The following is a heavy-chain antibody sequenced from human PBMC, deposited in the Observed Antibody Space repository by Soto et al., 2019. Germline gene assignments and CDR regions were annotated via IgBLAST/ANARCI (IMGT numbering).Heavy chain of an antibody. D-gene: IGHD2-21*01. Sequence: EVQLLESGGGLVQPGGSLRLSCAASGFTLSTYAMTWVRQAPGKGLECVSGIVGSGDDIHYAASVKGRFTISKDISRNTLYLQMNSLRADDTAVYYCAKDAVYNDGLWLMDHWGQGTLVTVSS. CDR2: IVGSGDDI. CDR3: AKDAVYNDGLWLMDH. J-gene: IGHJ4*02. V-gene: IGHV3-23*01. CDR1: GFTLSTYA.